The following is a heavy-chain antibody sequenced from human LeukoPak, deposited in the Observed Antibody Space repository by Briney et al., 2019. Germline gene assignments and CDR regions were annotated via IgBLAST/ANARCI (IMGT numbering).Heavy chain of an antibody. Sequence: ASVTVSCKASGGTFSSYAISWVRQAPGQGLEWMGGIIPIFGTANYAQRFQGRVTITADESTSTAYMELSSLRSEDTAVYYCARSPYGPGSYEPSYYYYGMDVWGQGTTVTVSS. V-gene: IGHV1-69*13. J-gene: IGHJ6*02. CDR2: IIPIFGTA. D-gene: IGHD3-10*01. CDR3: ARSPYGPGSYEPSYYYYGMDV. CDR1: GGTFSSYA.